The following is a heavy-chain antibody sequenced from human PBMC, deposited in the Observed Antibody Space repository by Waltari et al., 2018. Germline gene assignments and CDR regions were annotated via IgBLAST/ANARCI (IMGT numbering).Heavy chain of an antibody. CDR1: GGSISSHY. CDR3: ARVRSSSSPPGYYYYGMDV. Sequence: QVQLQESGPGLVKPSETLSLTCTVSGGSISSHYWSWIRQPPGKGLEWIGYIYYSGSTNYNPFLKSRVTISVDTSKNQFSLKLSSVTTADTAVYYCARVRSSSSPPGYYYYGMDVWGQGTTVTVSS. CDR2: IYYSGST. J-gene: IGHJ6*02. D-gene: IGHD6-13*01. V-gene: IGHV4-59*11.